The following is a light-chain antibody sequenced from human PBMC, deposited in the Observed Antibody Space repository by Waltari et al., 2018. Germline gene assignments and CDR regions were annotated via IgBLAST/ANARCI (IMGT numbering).Light chain of an antibody. CDR3: QQSYSTPTT. CDR1: QSISSY. J-gene: IGKJ1*01. Sequence: DIQMTPSPSSLSASVGDRVTITCRASQSISSYLNWYQQKPGKAPKLLIYAASSLQSGFPARFSGSGSGTDFTLTISSLQPEDFATYYCQQSYSTPTTFGQGTKVEIK. V-gene: IGKV1-39*01. CDR2: AAS.